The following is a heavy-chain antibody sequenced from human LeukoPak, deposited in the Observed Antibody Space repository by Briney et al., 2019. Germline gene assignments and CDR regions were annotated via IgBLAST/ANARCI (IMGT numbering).Heavy chain of an antibody. Sequence: GGSLRLSCAASGFTFSNYWMTWVRQAPGKGLEWVANIKKDGSEKNYVDSVKGRFTISRDNAKNSLYLQMNSLRAEDTAVYYCARGGGYWAQGTLVTVSS. CDR3: ARGGGY. V-gene: IGHV3-7*01. CDR1: GFTFSNYW. J-gene: IGHJ4*02. CDR2: IKKDGSEK.